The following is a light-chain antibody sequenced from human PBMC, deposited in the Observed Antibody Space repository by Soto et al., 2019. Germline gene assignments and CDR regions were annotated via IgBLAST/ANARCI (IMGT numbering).Light chain of an antibody. Sequence: IHMTQAPSTLSASVLDRVTITFLASQSISSWVAWYQQKPGKGPKLLIYKASHLESGVPSRFSGSGSGTEFTLTISSLQPGDFATYYCQHYNTYPWTFGHGTKVDIK. CDR2: KAS. J-gene: IGKJ1*01. CDR3: QHYNTYPWT. CDR1: QSISSW. V-gene: IGKV1-5*03.